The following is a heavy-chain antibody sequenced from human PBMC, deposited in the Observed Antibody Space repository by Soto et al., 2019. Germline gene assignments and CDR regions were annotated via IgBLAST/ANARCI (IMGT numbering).Heavy chain of an antibody. CDR2: MNPNSGNT. Sequence: VASVKVSCKASGYTFTSYDINWVRQATGQGLEWMGWMNPNSGNTGYAQKFQGRVTMTRNTSISTAYMELSSLRSEDTAVYYCARGIPTYCSSTSCYDIDAFDIWGQGTMVTVSS. V-gene: IGHV1-8*01. CDR1: GYTFTSYD. J-gene: IGHJ3*02. D-gene: IGHD2-2*01. CDR3: ARGIPTYCSSTSCYDIDAFDI.